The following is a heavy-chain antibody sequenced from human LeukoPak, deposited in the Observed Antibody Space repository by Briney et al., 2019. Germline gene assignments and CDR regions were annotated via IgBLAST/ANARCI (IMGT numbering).Heavy chain of an antibody. V-gene: IGHV3-23*01. CDR3: AKDDGKPYGSGSYFDY. J-gene: IGHJ4*02. CDR1: GFTFASYA. Sequence: GGSLRLSCAASGFTFASYAMTWVRQAPGKGLEWVSAISGSGVSTYYADSVKGRFTISRDNSKNTLYLQMNSLRAEDTAVYYCAKDDGKPYGSGSYFDYWGQGTLVTVSS. D-gene: IGHD3-10*01. CDR2: ISGSGVST.